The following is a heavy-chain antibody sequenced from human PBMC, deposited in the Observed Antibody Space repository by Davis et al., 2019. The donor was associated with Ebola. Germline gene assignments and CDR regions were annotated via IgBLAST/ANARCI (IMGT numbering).Heavy chain of an antibody. CDR1: GGTFSSYA. V-gene: IGHV1-69*06. D-gene: IGHD2-21*01. CDR3: ARINCGGDCYPDY. CDR2: IIPIFGTA. J-gene: IGHJ4*02. Sequence: SVKVSCKASGGTFSSYAISWVRQAPGQGLEWMGGIIPIFGTANYAQKFQGRVTITADKSTSTAYMELSSLRSEDTAVYYCARINCGGDCYPDYWGQGTLVTVSS.